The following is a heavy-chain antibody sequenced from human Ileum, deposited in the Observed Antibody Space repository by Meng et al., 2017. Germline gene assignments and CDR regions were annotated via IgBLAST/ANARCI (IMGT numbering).Heavy chain of an antibody. Sequence: GGSLRLSCAASGFTFSGYAMHWVRQAPGKGLEWVAVISYDGSNKYYADSVKGRFTISRDNSKNTLYLQMNSMRAEDTAVYYCARTIPRATAYPFDYWGHGTPVTVSS. CDR1: GFTFSGYA. CDR2: ISYDGSNK. D-gene: IGHD5-12*01. V-gene: IGHV3-30*01. CDR3: ARTIPRATAYPFDY. J-gene: IGHJ4*01.